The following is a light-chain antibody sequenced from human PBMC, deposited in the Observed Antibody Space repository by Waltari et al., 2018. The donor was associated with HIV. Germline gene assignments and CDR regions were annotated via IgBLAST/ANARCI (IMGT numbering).Light chain of an antibody. V-gene: IGKV3-11*01. CDR1: QSVTSY. CDR2: DPP. J-gene: IGKJ4*01. CDR3: QRRSDWHALT. Sequence: EIVLTQSTAALSLSPGERATLSCRSSQSVTSYLAWYQQKPGQAPRLLISDPPRRATGIPSRFSGSGSGTDFTLTISSLQPEDSAIYYCQRRSDWHALTFGGGTKVEIK.